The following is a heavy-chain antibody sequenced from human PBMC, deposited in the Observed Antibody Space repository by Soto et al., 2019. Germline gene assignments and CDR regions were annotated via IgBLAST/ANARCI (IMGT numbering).Heavy chain of an antibody. CDR1: SFTFSNAW. CDR3: TKDWNTAFYYYYGIDV. Sequence: EVQLVESGGGLVKPGGSLRLSCAASSFTFSNAWMNWVRQAPGKGLEWVDRIKSKTDGGTTDYAAPVKGRFSISRDDSKNTLYLKKNSLRTEDTAVYYCTKDWNTAFYYYYGIDVWGQGTTVTVSS. V-gene: IGHV3-15*07. CDR2: IKSKTDGGTT. J-gene: IGHJ6*02. D-gene: IGHD1-1*01.